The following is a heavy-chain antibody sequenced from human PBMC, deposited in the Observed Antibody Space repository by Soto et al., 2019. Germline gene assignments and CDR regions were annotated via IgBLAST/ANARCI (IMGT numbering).Heavy chain of an antibody. J-gene: IGHJ5*02. CDR1: GFTFSSYW. Sequence: EVQLVESGGGLVQPGGSLRLSCAASGFTFSSYWMHWVRQAPGKGLVWVSRINSDGSSTSYADSVKGRFTISRDNSKNTLYLQMNSLRAEDTAVYYCARDHVVSRNWFDPWGQGTLVTVSS. CDR3: ARDHVVSRNWFDP. CDR2: INSDGSST. D-gene: IGHD2-21*01. V-gene: IGHV3-74*01.